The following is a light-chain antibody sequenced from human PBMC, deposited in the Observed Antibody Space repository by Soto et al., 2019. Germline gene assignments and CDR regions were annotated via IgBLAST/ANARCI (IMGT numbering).Light chain of an antibody. V-gene: IGKV1-5*03. CDR1: HPISTW. Sequence: DIQMTQSPSTLSASIGDRVTITCRASHPISTWLAWYQVKPGKAPKLLIYQASYLKSGVPSRFTGSGSGTEFTLTLTSLQPDDFATYYCQEYSSYFGQGTRVEVK. CDR2: QAS. J-gene: IGKJ1*01. CDR3: QEYSSY.